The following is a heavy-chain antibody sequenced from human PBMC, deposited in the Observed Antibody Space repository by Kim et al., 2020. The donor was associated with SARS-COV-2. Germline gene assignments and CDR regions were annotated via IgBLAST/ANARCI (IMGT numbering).Heavy chain of an antibody. V-gene: IGHV1-18*04. Sequence: ASVKVSCKASGYTFTSYGISWVRQAPGQGLEWMGWISAYNGNTNYAQKLQGRVTMTTDTSTSTAYMELRSLRSDDTAVYYCARDRVLGWELLRHRFDPWGQGTLVTVSS. CDR1: GYTFTSYG. CDR2: ISAYNGNT. CDR3: ARDRVLGWELLRHRFDP. D-gene: IGHD1-26*01. J-gene: IGHJ5*02.